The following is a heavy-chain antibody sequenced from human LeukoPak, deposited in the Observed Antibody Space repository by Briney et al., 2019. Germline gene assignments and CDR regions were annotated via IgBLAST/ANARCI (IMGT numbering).Heavy chain of an antibody. Sequence: GGSLRLSCAASGFTFSGYAMSWVRQAPGKGLEWVSAISGSGGSTYYADSVKGRFTISRDNSKNTLYLQMNSLRAEDTAVYYYAKGRDYYDSSGYVDYWGQGTLVTVSS. CDR1: GFTFSGYA. V-gene: IGHV3-23*01. D-gene: IGHD3-22*01. J-gene: IGHJ4*02. CDR3: AKGRDYYDSSGYVDY. CDR2: ISGSGGST.